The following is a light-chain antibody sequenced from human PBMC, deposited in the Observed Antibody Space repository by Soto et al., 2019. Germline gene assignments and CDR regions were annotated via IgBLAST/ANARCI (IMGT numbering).Light chain of an antibody. CDR1: QSVSSSY. J-gene: IGKJ5*01. V-gene: IGKV3-20*01. CDR2: GAS. Sequence: IVLTQSPGTLSLSPGERATLSCRASQSVSSSYLAWYQQKPVQAPRLLIDGASSRATGIPDRFSGSGSGTDFTRTISRRESEDFAVYYCKQYGSSPPVTFGQGTRLEIK. CDR3: KQYGSSPPVT.